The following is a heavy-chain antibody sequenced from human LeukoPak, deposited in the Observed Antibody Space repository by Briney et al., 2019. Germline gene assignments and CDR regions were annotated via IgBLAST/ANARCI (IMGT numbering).Heavy chain of an antibody. J-gene: IGHJ5*02. CDR1: GFTFGDYA. D-gene: IGHD3-10*01. V-gene: IGHV3-49*03. Sequence: PGGSLRLSCTASGFTFGDYAMSWFRQAPGKGLEWVGFIRSKAYGGTTEYAASVKGRFTISRDDSKSIAYLQMNSLKTEDTAVYYCTRALQGGAYGSGSYFRSPSVRAPPDYNWFDPWGQGTLVTVSS. CDR3: TRALQGGAYGSGSYFRSPSVRAPPDYNWFDP. CDR2: IRSKAYGGTT.